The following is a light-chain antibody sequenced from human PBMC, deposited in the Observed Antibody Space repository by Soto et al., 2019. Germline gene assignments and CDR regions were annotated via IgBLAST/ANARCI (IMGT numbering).Light chain of an antibody. CDR1: SGSIAHNY. Sequence: NFMLTQQHSVSESPGKTVTISCTRSSGSIAHNYVQWYQQRPGSAPTTLIFEDDRRPSGVSDRFSGSIDKSSNSASLTISGLRPEDEADYYCQSYNDTAVLFGGGTKLTVL. CDR2: EDD. CDR3: QSYNDTAVL. V-gene: IGLV6-57*04. J-gene: IGLJ2*01.